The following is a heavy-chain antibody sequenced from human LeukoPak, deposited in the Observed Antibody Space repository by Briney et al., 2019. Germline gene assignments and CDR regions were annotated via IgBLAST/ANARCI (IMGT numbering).Heavy chain of an antibody. CDR3: ARVGAAGLDY. D-gene: IGHD6-13*01. Sequence: GGSLRLSCAGSGFTFSTSWMSWVRQAPGKGLEWVANIKQDGSEKYYVDSMKGRFTISRDNARNSLYLQMNSLRADDTAMYYCARVGAAGLDYWGQGTLVTVSS. J-gene: IGHJ4*02. CDR1: GFTFSTSW. V-gene: IGHV3-7*03. CDR2: IKQDGSEK.